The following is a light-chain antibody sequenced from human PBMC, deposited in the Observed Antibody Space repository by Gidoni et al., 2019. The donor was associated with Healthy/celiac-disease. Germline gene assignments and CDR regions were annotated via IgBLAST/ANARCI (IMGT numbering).Light chain of an antibody. V-gene: IGKV4-1*01. CDR1: QSVLYSSNNKNY. Sequence: DIVMTQPPDSLAVSLGERATINCKSSQSVLYSSNNKNYLAWYQQKPGQPPKLLIYWASTREPGVPDRFSGSGSGTDFTLTISSLQAEDVAVYYCQQYYSTPWTFGQGTKVEIK. J-gene: IGKJ1*01. CDR2: WAS. CDR3: QQYYSTPWT.